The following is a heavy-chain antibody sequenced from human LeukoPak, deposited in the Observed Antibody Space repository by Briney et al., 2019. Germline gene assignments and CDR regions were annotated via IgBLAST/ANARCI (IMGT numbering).Heavy chain of an antibody. CDR1: GYTFASYY. J-gene: IGHJ4*02. Sequence: ASVKVSCKASGYTFASYYMHWVRQAPGQGLEWMGIINPSGGSTSYAQKFQGRVTMTRDISTSTVYMELSSLRSEDTAVYYCARDHNWGPDYWGQGTLVLVSS. D-gene: IGHD7-27*01. V-gene: IGHV1-46*01. CDR3: ARDHNWGPDY. CDR2: INPSGGST.